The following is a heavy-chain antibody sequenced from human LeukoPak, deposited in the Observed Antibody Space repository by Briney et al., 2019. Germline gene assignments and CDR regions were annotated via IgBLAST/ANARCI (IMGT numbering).Heavy chain of an antibody. J-gene: IGHJ4*02. CDR2: IKSKTDGGTT. CDR3: AKDRYYYDSSGYYSKYFDY. V-gene: IGHV3-15*01. D-gene: IGHD3-22*01. CDR1: GFTFSNAW. Sequence: GGSLRLSCAASGFTFSNAWMSWVRQAPGKGLEWVGRIKSKTDGGTTDYAAPVKGRFTISRDDSKNTLYLQMNSLRAEDTAVYYCAKDRYYYDSSGYYSKYFDYWGQGTLVTVSS.